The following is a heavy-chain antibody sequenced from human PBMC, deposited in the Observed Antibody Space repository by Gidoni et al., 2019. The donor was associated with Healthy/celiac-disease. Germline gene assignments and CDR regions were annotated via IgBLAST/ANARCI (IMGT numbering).Heavy chain of an antibody. D-gene: IGHD3-9*01. CDR1: GFTFSSYA. CDR2: ISYDGSNK. J-gene: IGHJ4*02. Sequence: QVQLVESGGGVVPPGRSLRLSCAASGFTFSSYAMHWVRQSPGKGMEWVAFISYDGSNKYYADSVKGRFTISRDNSKNTLYLQMNSLRAEDTAVYYCARPTLLRYFDYWGQGTLVTVSS. V-gene: IGHV3-30-3*01. CDR3: ARPTLLRYFDY.